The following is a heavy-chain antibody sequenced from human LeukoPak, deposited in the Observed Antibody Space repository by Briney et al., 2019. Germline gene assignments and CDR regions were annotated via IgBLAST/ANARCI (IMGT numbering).Heavy chain of an antibody. D-gene: IGHD3-10*01. CDR2: IYYSGST. CDR1: GGSISSYY. V-gene: IGHV4-59*01. J-gene: IGHJ5*02. Sequence: SETLSLTCTVSGGSISSYYWSWIRQPPGKGLEWIGYIYYSGSTNYNPSLKSRVTISVDTSKNQFSLKLSSVTAADTAVYYCARVLDYYGSGSYYSSWLDPWGQGTLVTVSS. CDR3: ARVLDYYGSGSYYSSWLDP.